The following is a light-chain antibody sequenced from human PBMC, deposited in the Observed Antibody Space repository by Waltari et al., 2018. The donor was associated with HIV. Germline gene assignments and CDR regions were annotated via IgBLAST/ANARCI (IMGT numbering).Light chain of an antibody. CDR2: SNN. Sequence: QSVLTQPPSASGTPGQRVTISCSGSSSNIGRNTVNWFQQLPGTAPKLLIYSNNRRPSGVPARLSGSKSDTSASLAISGLQSEDEADYYCAAWDDSLSAWVFGGGTKLAVL. CDR3: AAWDDSLSAWV. J-gene: IGLJ3*02. CDR1: SSNIGRNT. V-gene: IGLV1-44*01.